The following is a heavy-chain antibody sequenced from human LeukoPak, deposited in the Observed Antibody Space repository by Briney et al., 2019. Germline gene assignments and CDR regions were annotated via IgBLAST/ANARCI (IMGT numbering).Heavy chain of an antibody. Sequence: SQTVSPTCAISGDSVSSNRAAWNWIGQSPSRGLEWLGRTYYRSKWYNDYAVSVKSRITINPDTSKNQFSLQLNSVTPEDTAVYYCARAQNLDIVVVPAALNPNDAFDIWGQGTMVTVSS. CDR3: ARAQNLDIVVVPAALNPNDAFDI. D-gene: IGHD2-2*01. CDR2: TYYRSKWYN. V-gene: IGHV6-1*01. CDR1: GDSVSSNRAA. J-gene: IGHJ3*02.